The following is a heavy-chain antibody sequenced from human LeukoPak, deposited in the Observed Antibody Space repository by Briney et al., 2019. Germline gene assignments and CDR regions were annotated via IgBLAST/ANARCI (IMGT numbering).Heavy chain of an antibody. V-gene: IGHV3-9*03. CDR2: ISWNSGSI. J-gene: IGHJ5*02. CDR1: GFTFDDYA. Sequence: PGGSLRLSCAASGFTFDDYAMHWVRQAPGKGLEWVSGISWNSGSIGYADSVKGRFAISRDNAKNSLYLQMNSLRAEDMALCYCAKDISANYYDSSGYNAWGQGTLVTVSS. CDR3: AKDISANYYDSSGYNA. D-gene: IGHD3-22*01.